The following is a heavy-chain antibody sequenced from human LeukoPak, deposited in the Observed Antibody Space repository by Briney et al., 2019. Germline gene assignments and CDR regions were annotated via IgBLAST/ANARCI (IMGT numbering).Heavy chain of an antibody. D-gene: IGHD3-10*01. CDR3: AKATYGSGSRYYMDV. V-gene: IGHV3-30*02. CDR1: GFTFSSYG. J-gene: IGHJ6*03. Sequence: GGSLRLSCAASGFTFSSYGMHWVRQAPGKGLEWVAFIRYDGRNKYYADSVKGRFTISRDNSKNTLYLQMNSLRAEDTAVYYCAKATYGSGSRYYMDVWGKGTTVTISS. CDR2: IRYDGRNK.